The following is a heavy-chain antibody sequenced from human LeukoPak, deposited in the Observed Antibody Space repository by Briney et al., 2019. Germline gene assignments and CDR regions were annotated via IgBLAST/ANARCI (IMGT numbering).Heavy chain of an antibody. V-gene: IGHV3-53*05. D-gene: IGHD6-13*01. Sequence: GGSLRLSCAASGFTVAGNHMTWVRQAPGKGLEWVSLLYSVGSTYYSDSVKGRFTISRDNLKNVLYLQMNSLRPEDTAVYYCARDRGIAPYWGQGTLVTVSS. CDR1: GFTVAGNH. CDR2: LYSVGST. J-gene: IGHJ1*01. CDR3: ARDRGIAPY.